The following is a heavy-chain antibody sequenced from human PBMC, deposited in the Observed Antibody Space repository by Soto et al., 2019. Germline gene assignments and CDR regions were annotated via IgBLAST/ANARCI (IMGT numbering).Heavy chain of an antibody. CDR1: VFTFINYW. V-gene: IGHV3-7*01. Sequence: GSLRLSCAASVFTFINYWMSWVRQAPGKGLEWVANLKQDGSVKYYVDSLRGRFTISRDNAKNSLYLQMNSLRAEDTAVYHCARIGYSSSSFDYWGQGTLVTVSS. J-gene: IGHJ4*02. D-gene: IGHD6-13*01. CDR3: ARIGYSSSSFDY. CDR2: LKQDGSVK.